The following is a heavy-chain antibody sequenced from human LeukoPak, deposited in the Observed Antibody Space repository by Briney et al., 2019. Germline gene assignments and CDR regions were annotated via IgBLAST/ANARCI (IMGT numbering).Heavy chain of an antibody. Sequence: ASVTVSCQACRGTFSSYAISWVRQAPGQGLEWMGGIIPIFGTANYAQKFQGRVTITTDESTSTAYMELSSLRSEDTAVYYCARDTTYCSGGSCYSNSGWFDPWGQGTLVTVSS. CDR3: ARDTTYCSGGSCYSNSGWFDP. V-gene: IGHV1-69*05. D-gene: IGHD2-15*01. CDR1: RGTFSSYA. J-gene: IGHJ5*02. CDR2: IIPIFGTA.